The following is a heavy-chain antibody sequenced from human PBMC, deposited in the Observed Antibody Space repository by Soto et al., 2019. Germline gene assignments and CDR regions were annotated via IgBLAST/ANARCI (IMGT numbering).Heavy chain of an antibody. V-gene: IGHV5-51*01. CDR2: IYPDDSDT. Sequence: GESLKISCKGSGYSFSSYWIGWVRQMPGKGLEWMGIIYPDDSDTRYSPPFQGQVTISADKSISTAYLQWSSLKASDTAIYYCASRLSGSGWYVGFDYWGQGTLVTVSS. CDR3: ASRLSGSGWYVGFDY. CDR1: GYSFSSYW. J-gene: IGHJ4*02. D-gene: IGHD6-19*01.